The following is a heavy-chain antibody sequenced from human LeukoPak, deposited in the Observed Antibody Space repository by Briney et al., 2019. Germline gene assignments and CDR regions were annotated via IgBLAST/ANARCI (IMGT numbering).Heavy chain of an antibody. CDR1: GGSFSISY. J-gene: IGHJ4*02. CDR2: IYYSGST. V-gene: IGHV4-39*07. CDR3: ARDLDYGSGSSD. D-gene: IGHD3-10*01. Sequence: SETLSLTCGVSGGSFSISYWGWIRQPPGKGLEWIGSIYYSGSTYYNPSLKSRVTISVDTSKNQFSLKLSSVTAADTAVYYCARDLDYGSGSSDWGQGTLVTVSS.